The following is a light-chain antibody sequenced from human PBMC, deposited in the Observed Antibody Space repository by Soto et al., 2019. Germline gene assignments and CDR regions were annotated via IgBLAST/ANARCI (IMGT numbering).Light chain of an antibody. V-gene: IGKV1-39*01. CDR1: QTVSSY. CDR2: ATS. J-gene: IGKJ5*01. CDR3: QQSFTTPS. Sequence: DIQMTQSPSSLSASVGDRFNITFLASQTVSSYLNWYQLKPGTVPKLLIYATSNLQSGVPSRFSGRGFGTDFTLTISSLQPEDFATYYCQQSFTTPSFGQGTRLEIK.